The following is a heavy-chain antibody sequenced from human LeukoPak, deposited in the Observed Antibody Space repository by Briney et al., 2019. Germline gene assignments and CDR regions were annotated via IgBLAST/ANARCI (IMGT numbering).Heavy chain of an antibody. CDR2: IRYDGSNK. CDR1: GFTFSSYG. V-gene: IGHV3-30*02. Sequence: PGGSLRLSCAASGFTFSSYGMHWVRQAPGKGLEWVAFIRYDGSNKYYADSVKGRFTISRDNSKNTLYLQMNSLRAEDTAVYYCAKESRAYCGGDCYSEYFQHWGQGTLVTVSS. CDR3: AKESRAYCGGDCYSEYFQH. J-gene: IGHJ1*01. D-gene: IGHD2-21*01.